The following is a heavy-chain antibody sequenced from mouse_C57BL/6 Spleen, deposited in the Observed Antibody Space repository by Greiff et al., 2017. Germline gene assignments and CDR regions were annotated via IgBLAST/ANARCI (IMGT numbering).Heavy chain of an antibody. CDR3: VRHEDGNPAMDY. Sequence: EVMLVESGGGLVQPKGSLKLSCAASGFSFNTYAMNWVRQAPGMGLEWVARIRSKSNNYATYYADSVKDRFTISRDDSESMLYLQMNNLKTEDTAMYYSVRHEDGNPAMDYWGQGTSVTVSS. V-gene: IGHV10-1*01. D-gene: IGHD2-1*01. J-gene: IGHJ4*01. CDR1: GFSFNTYA. CDR2: IRSKSNNYAT.